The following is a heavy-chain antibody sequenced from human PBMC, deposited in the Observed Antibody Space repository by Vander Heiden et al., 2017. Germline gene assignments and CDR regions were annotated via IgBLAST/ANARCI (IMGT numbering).Heavy chain of an antibody. CDR2: ISSSSSTI. J-gene: IGHJ4*02. CDR3: AREYRGSQGY. CDR1: GFTFSSYS. Sequence: EAQLVESGGGLVQPGGSLRLSCAASGFTFSSYSMNWVRQAPGKGLEWVSYISSSSSTIYYAESVKGRCSISRDNDKNSLYLQMNSRRDEDTAGDYCAREYRGSQGYWGQGTLGNVA. D-gene: IGHD1-26*01. V-gene: IGHV3-48*02.